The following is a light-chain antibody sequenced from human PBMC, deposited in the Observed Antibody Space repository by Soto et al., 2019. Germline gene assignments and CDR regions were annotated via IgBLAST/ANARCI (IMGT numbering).Light chain of an antibody. Sequence: QSVLTQPRSVSGSPGQSVTISCTGTSSDVGAYNYVSWYQQHPGKAPKLMIYDVNKRPSGVPDRFSGSKSGNTASLTISGLQAEDETDYYGCSCAGSCSYVFGTGTKLTVL. J-gene: IGLJ1*01. CDR2: DVN. CDR1: SSDVGAYNY. CDR3: CSCAGSCSYV. V-gene: IGLV2-11*01.